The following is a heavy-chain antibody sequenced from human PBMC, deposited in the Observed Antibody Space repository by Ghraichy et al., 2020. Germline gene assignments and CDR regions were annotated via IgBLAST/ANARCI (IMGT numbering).Heavy chain of an antibody. V-gene: IGHV3-23*01. CDR2: IGISDGWT. CDR3: TSRKFGTSFRS. D-gene: IGHD1-1*01. J-gene: IGHJ5*02. Sequence: GESLNISCTASGFTFSNYDMTWVRQAPGKGLECVSTIGISDGWTAYADFVKGRFTISRDNSRNTLYLQMNSLRADDTAVYYCTSRKFGTSFRSWGQGTLVSVSS. CDR1: GFTFSNYD.